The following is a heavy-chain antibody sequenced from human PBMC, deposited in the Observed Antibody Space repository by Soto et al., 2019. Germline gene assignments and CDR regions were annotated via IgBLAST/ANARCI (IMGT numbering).Heavy chain of an antibody. V-gene: IGHV4-39*01. Sequence: QPQLQESGPGLVKPSETLSLTCTVSGYSITDAFYHWGWIRQPPGKGPEWIGDIDRSGNTHYNPAXXSRVAISTDTSKNQFSLKLTSVPAADTAVYYCARHAPSFDYWSQGTLVTVSS. CDR1: GYSITDAFYH. CDR3: ARHAPSFDY. CDR2: IDRSGNT. J-gene: IGHJ4*02.